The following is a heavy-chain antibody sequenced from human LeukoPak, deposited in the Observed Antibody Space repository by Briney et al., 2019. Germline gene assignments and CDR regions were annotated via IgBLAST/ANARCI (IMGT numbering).Heavy chain of an antibody. CDR1: GGTFSSYA. CDR3: ASGPGYYYGSGSYYNSKYDY. V-gene: IGHV1-69*13. CDR2: IIPIFGTA. Sequence: SVKVSCKASGGTFSSYAISWVRQAPGQGLEWMGGIIPIFGTANYAQKFQGRVTITADESTSTAYMELSSLRSEDTAVYYCASGPGYYYGSGSYYNSKYDYWGQGTLVTVSS. J-gene: IGHJ4*02. D-gene: IGHD3-10*01.